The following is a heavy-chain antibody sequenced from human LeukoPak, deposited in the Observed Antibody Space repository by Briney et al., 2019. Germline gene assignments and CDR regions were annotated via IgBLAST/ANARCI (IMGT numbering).Heavy chain of an antibody. CDR2: IYYSGST. Sequence: SETLCLTCTVSGGSISSGDYYWSWIRQPPGKGLEWIGYIYYSGSTYYNPSLKSRVTISVDTSKNQFSLKLSSVTAADTAVYYCARSQAGAVADYWGQGTLVTVSS. CDR1: GGSISSGDYY. D-gene: IGHD6-19*01. CDR3: ARSQAGAVADY. J-gene: IGHJ4*02. V-gene: IGHV4-30-4*01.